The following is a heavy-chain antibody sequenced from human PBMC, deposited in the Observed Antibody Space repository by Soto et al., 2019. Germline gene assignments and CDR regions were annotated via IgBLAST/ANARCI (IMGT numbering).Heavy chain of an antibody. CDR2: MYPSGSP. CDR3: ARRDWNFGWFDP. D-gene: IGHD1-7*01. CDR1: GDSVTSHY. Sequence: SETLSLTCSVSGDSVTSHYWSWIRQAPGKGPEWIVHMYPSGSPNYNPSLKSRVFFSVDTSKNQFSLKMSAVTTADTAVYYCARRDWNFGWFDPWGQGILVTVSS. J-gene: IGHJ5*02. V-gene: IGHV4-59*02.